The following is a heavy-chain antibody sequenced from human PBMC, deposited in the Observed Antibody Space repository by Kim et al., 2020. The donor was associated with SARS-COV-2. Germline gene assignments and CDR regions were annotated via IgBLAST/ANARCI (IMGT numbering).Heavy chain of an antibody. CDR1: GYTFTGYY. V-gene: IGHV1-2*02. CDR3: AKGAGGQLDGERFDY. J-gene: IGHJ4*02. Sequence: ASVKVSCKASGYTFTGYYIHWVRQAPGQGLEWMGWINPNRGGTNYAQKFQGRVTMTRDTSISTAYMELSRLRSDDTAVYYCAKGAGGQLDGERFDYWGQGTLVTVSS. D-gene: IGHD6-6*01. CDR2: INPNRGGT.